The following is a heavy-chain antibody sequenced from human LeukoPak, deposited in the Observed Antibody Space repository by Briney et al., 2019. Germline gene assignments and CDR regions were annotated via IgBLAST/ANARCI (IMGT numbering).Heavy chain of an antibody. J-gene: IGHJ4*02. Sequence: VASVKVSCKASGYTFTSYGISWVRQAPGQGLEWMGWISTYNGDTNYAQKLQGRVTMTTDTSTNTAYMELRSLRSDDTAVYYCAREGLGGLTLDYWGQGTLVTVSS. CDR2: ISTYNGDT. CDR3: AREGLGGLTLDY. CDR1: GYTFTSYG. D-gene: IGHD3-16*01. V-gene: IGHV1-18*01.